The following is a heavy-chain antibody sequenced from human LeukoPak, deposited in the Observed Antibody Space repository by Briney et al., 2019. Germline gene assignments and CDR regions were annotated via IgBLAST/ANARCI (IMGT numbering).Heavy chain of an antibody. J-gene: IGHJ4*02. CDR1: GFTFNDYA. D-gene: IGHD2-2*01. V-gene: IGHV3-30*02. CDR3: ARGVTSWPQGPYHFDY. CDR2: IESNGNEK. Sequence: GGSLRLSCAVSGFTFNDYAMNWVRQAPGKGLEWVASIESNGNEKYSSDSLKGRFTISRDNSKNTLYLQVNTVRPEDTALFYCARGVTSWPQGPYHFDYWGQGILITVSS.